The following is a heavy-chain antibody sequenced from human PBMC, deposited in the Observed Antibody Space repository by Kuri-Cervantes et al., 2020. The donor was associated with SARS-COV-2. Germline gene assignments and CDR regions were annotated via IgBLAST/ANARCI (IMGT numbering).Heavy chain of an antibody. V-gene: IGHV2-26*01. D-gene: IGHD1-26*01. CDR2: IFSNDEK. Sequence: SGPTLVKPTETLTLTCTVSGFSLSNVRMGVSWIRQPPGKALEWLAHIFSNDEKSYSTSLKSRLTISKDTSKSQVVLTMTNMDPVDTATYYCARIRDLVGATTDYYYYYGMDVWGQGTTVTVSS. J-gene: IGHJ6*02. CDR1: GFSLSNVRMG. CDR3: ARIRDLVGATTDYYYYYGMDV.